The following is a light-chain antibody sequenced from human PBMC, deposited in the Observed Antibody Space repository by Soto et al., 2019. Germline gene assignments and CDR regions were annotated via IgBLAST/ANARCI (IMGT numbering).Light chain of an antibody. CDR1: SGHNSYA. CDR3: QTWGTGIVI. V-gene: IGLV4-69*01. Sequence: QLVLTQSPSASASLGASVKLTCTLSSGHNSYAIAWHQQQPEKGPRYLMKLNSDGSHSKGDGIPDRFSGSSSGAERYLTIASLQSEYEADYYCQTWGTGIVIFGGGTKVTVL. CDR2: LNSDGSH. J-gene: IGLJ2*01.